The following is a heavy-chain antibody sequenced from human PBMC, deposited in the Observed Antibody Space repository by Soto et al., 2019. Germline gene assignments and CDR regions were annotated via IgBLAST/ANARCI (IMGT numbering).Heavy chain of an antibody. J-gene: IGHJ4*02. Sequence: QVQLVESGGGMVHPGESLRLSCSASGFIFSGYAMHWVRQAPGKGLEWVAMIWYEGSETYYADSVRGRFVISRDNSKDMVYLQMTSLRAEDTAVYYCARDGLARAITFWGQGVPVTVSS. CDR2: IWYEGSET. V-gene: IGHV3-33*01. D-gene: IGHD5-12*01. CDR1: GFIFSGYA. CDR3: ARDGLARAITF.